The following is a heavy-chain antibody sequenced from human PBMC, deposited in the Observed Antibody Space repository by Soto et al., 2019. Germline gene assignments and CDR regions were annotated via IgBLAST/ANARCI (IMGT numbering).Heavy chain of an antibody. CDR2: IYYSGNT. V-gene: IGHV4-59*01. CDR1: GGSISTYY. J-gene: IGHJ4*02. CDR3: ASGGGYSTPYTFDY. Sequence: SETLSLTCTVSGGSISTYYWSWIRQPPGRGLEWIGYIYYSGNTNDNPSPKSRVTISEDTSKKQFSLKLSSVTAADTAVYYCASGGGYSTPYTFDYWGQGTLVTVSS. D-gene: IGHD5-18*01.